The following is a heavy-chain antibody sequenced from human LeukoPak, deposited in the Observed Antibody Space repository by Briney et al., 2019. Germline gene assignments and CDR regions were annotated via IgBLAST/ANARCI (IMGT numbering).Heavy chain of an antibody. J-gene: IGHJ4*02. CDR3: ARGYCSSTSCYSRKGPFDY. CDR1: GYSISSGYF. V-gene: IGHV4-38-2*02. CDR2: IYHSGST. D-gene: IGHD2-2*01. Sequence: SETLSLTCTVSGYSISSGYFWGWIRQPPGKGLEWIGNIYHSGSTQDNPSLKSRVTMSVDTSKNQFSLKLSSVTAADTAVYYCARGYCSSTSCYSRKGPFDYWGQGTLVTVSS.